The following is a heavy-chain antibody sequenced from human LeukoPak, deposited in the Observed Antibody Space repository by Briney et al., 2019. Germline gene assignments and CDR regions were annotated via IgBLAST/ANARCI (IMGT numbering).Heavy chain of an antibody. J-gene: IGHJ5*02. CDR1: GYTFTGYY. V-gene: IGHV1-2*02. CDR2: INPNSGGT. D-gene: IGHD6-19*01. CDR3: ARSVGGWENWFDP. Sequence: ASVKVSCKASGYTFTGYYMHWVRQAPGQGLEWMGWINPNSGGTNYAQKFQGRVTMTRDTYISTAYMELSRLRSDDTAVYYCARSVGGWENWFDPWGQGTLVTVSS.